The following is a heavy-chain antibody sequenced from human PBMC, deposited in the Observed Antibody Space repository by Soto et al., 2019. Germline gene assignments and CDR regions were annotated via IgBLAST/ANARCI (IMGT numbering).Heavy chain of an antibody. J-gene: IGHJ4*02. V-gene: IGHV3-23*01. CDR3: AKTRQAPVGTHFFDL. Sequence: GGSLRLSCEGSGFTFSSFAMGWVRQAPGKGLEWLSSVSADGVSSFSADSVRGRFRVSRDNSKNALFLQMRFLRVEDTAVYYCAKTRQAPVGTHFFDLWGQGTQVTVSS. CDR2: VSADGVSS. CDR1: GFTFSSFA.